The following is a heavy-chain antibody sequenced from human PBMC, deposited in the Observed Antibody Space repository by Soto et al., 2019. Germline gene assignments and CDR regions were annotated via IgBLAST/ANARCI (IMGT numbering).Heavy chain of an antibody. V-gene: IGHV3-21*01. D-gene: IGHD3-22*01. J-gene: IGHJ4*02. Sequence: GGSLRLSCAASGFTFSSYSMNWVRQAPGKGLEWVSSTSSSSSYIYYADSVKGRFTISRDNAKNSLYLQMNSLRAEDTAVYYCARDGAYTYYYDSSGYYGTDYWGQGT. CDR3: ARDGAYTYYYDSSGYYGTDY. CDR2: TSSSSSYI. CDR1: GFTFSSYS.